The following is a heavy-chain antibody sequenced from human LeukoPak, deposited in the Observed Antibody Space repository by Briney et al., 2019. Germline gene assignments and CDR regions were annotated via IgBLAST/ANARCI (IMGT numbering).Heavy chain of an antibody. CDR3: AKNNEYYYDSSGYYFDY. CDR1: GFTFSSYE. D-gene: IGHD3-22*01. J-gene: IGHJ4*02. V-gene: IGHV3-48*03. CDR2: ISSSGSTI. Sequence: GGSLRLSCAASGFTFSSYEMNWVRQAPGKGLEWVSYISSSGSTIYYADSVKGRFTISRDNAKNSLYLQMNSLRAEDTAVYYCAKNNEYYYDSSGYYFDYWGQGTLVTVSS.